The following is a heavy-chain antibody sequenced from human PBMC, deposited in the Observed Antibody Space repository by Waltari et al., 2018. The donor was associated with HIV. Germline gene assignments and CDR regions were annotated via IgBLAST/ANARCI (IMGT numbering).Heavy chain of an antibody. CDR3: ARVEVVISSPWYWYFDL. CDR1: GFIFSSYW. V-gene: IGHV3-74*01. CDR2: SKYDGSSA. Sequence: EVQLVESGGGLVQPGGSLRLSCAATGFIFSSYWMHWVRQVPGKGPVWVSRSKYDGSSATYADSVKGRFTISRDNAKKTLYLQMNSLRAEDTAVYYCARVEVVISSPWYWYFDLWGRGTLVTVSS. D-gene: IGHD3-3*01. J-gene: IGHJ2*01.